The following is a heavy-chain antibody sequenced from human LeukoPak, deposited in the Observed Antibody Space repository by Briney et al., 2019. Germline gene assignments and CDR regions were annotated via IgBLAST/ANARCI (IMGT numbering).Heavy chain of an antibody. V-gene: IGHV4-39*01. CDR2: IYYSGST. J-gene: IGHJ4*02. CDR1: GGSISSSSYY. CDR3: ARLTLTYYDFWSGLRDPPYYFDY. D-gene: IGHD3-3*01. Sequence: PSETLSLTCTVSGGSISSSSYYWGWIRQPPGKGLEWIGSIYYSGSTYYNPSLKSRVTISVDTSKNQFSLKLSSVTAADTAVYYCARLTLTYYDFWSGLRDPPYYFDYWGQGTLVTVSS.